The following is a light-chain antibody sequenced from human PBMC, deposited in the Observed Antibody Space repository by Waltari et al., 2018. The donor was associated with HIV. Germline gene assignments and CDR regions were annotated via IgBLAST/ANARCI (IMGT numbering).Light chain of an antibody. CDR1: HSNIGNTA. Sequence: QSVLTQPPPLSEAPRQRATLSCSVSHSNIGNTAVNRYQQLPGKAPKLLIYYNDLLPSGVSDRFSGSRSGTSASLAISGLQSEDEAHYYCASWDDRLNGWVFGGGTQLTVL. CDR3: ASWDDRLNGWV. V-gene: IGLV1-36*01. CDR2: YND. J-gene: IGLJ3*02.